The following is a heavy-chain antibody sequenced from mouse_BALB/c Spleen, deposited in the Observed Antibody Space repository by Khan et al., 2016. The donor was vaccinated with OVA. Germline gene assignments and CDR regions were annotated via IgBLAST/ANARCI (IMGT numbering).Heavy chain of an antibody. CDR3: ARSPYYYGSKYAMGY. CDR2: INSNGGST. V-gene: IGHV5-6-3*01. CDR1: GFTFSRYG. J-gene: IGHJ4*01. Sequence: EVELVESGGGLMQPGGSLKLSCAASGFTFSRYGMSWVRQTPDKRLELVASINSNGGSTYYPDSVKGRFPLYRDNAKTTWYLQMNILKSADTTMYYCARSPYYYGSKYAMGYWGQGTSVTVAS. D-gene: IGHD1-1*01.